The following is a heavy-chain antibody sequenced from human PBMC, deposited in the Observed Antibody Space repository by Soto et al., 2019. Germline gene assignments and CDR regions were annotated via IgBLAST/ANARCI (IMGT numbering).Heavy chain of an antibody. V-gene: IGHV3-48*02. CDR2: ISSSSNII. D-gene: IGHD2-2*01. J-gene: IGHJ5*02. CDR3: ARLYSTSSVERWFDP. Sequence: EVQLVESGGGLVQPGGSLRLSCAASGFTFSTYSMNWVRQAPGKGLEWLSYISSSSNIIHYADSVRGRFTISRDNAENSLYLQMNSLRDEDTAVYFCARLYSTSSVERWFDPWGLGTLVTVSS. CDR1: GFTFSTYS.